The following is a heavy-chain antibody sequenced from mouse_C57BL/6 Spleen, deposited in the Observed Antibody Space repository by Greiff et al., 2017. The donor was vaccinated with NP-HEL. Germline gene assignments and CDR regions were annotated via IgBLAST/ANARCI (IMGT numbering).Heavy chain of an antibody. CDR1: GYTFTSYW. J-gene: IGHJ3*01. CDR2: IDPSDSET. V-gene: IGHV1-52*01. CDR3: ARTTAQATAFAY. Sequence: QVQLQQPGAELVRPGSSVKLSCKASGYTFTSYWMHWVKQRPIQGLEWIGNIDPSDSETHYNQKFKDKATLTVDKSSSTAYMQLSSLTSEDSAVYYCARTTAQATAFAYWGQGTLVTVSA. D-gene: IGHD3-2*02.